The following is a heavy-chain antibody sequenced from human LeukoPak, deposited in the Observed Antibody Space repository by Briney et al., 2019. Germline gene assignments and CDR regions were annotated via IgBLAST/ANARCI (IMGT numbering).Heavy chain of an antibody. CDR1: GFTFRSYW. CDR2: IKQDGSEK. V-gene: IGHV3-7*01. CDR3: ARDLGPITIFGY. J-gene: IGHJ4*02. D-gene: IGHD3-3*01. Sequence: GGSLRLFCAASGFTFRSYWIRWVRQAPAKGLEWVANIKQDGSEKYYVDSVKGRFTISRDNAKNSLYLQMNSLRAEDAAVYYCARDLGPITIFGYWGQGTLVTVSS.